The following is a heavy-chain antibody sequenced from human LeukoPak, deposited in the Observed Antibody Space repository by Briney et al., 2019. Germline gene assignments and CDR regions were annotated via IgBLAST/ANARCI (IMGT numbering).Heavy chain of an antibody. Sequence: GGSLRLSCAASGFTFSSYAMSWVRQIPGKGLEWVSGINGNGGSTNYADSVKGRFTISRDNSKNSLYLQMNSLRAEVTAVYYCARDTSVPYWGQGTLVTVSS. J-gene: IGHJ4*02. CDR2: INGNGGST. D-gene: IGHD2/OR15-2a*01. V-gene: IGHV3-23*01. CDR1: GFTFSSYA. CDR3: ARDTSVPY.